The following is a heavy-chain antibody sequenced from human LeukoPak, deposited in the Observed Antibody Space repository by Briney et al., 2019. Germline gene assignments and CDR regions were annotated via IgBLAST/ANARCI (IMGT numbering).Heavy chain of an antibody. CDR2: IYPGDSDT. CDR1: GYSFTNYW. V-gene: IGHV5-51*01. J-gene: IGHJ3*02. CDR3: ARTGYSSGWYGGFDI. Sequence: GESLKISCKGSGYSFTNYWIGWVRQMPGKGLEWMGIIYPGDSDTRYSPSFQGQVTISADKSISTAYLQWSTLKASDTAMYYCARTGYSSGWYGGFDIWGQGTRVSVSS. D-gene: IGHD6-19*01.